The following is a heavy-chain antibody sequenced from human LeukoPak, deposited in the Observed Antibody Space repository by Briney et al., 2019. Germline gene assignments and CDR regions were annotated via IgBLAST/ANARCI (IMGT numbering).Heavy chain of an antibody. CDR2: IRYDGSNK. D-gene: IGHD2-2*01. J-gene: IGHJ3*02. CDR1: GFIFSNYG. Sequence: PGGSLRLSCAASGFIFSNYGMHWVRRAPGKGLKWVAFIRYDGSNKYYVDSVKGRFIISRDNSKNTLYLQMNSLRPEDTAVYYCAKIGYCSSASCLGDTFEIWGQGTMVTVSS. V-gene: IGHV3-30*02. CDR3: AKIGYCSSASCLGDTFEI.